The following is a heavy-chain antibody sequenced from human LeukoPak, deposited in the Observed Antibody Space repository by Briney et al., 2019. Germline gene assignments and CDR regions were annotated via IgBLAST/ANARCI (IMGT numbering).Heavy chain of an antibody. CDR1: GFTLSSFW. V-gene: IGHV3-53*01. CDR3: ARTYYGDYLHYYYGMDV. D-gene: IGHD4-17*01. CDR2: IYSGGST. J-gene: IGHJ6*02. Sequence: GGSLRLSCATSGFTLSSFWMHWVRQPPGKGLEWVSVIYSGGSTYYADSVKGRFTISRDNSKNTLYLQMNSLRAEDTAVYYCARTYYGDYLHYYYGMDVWGQGTTVTVSS.